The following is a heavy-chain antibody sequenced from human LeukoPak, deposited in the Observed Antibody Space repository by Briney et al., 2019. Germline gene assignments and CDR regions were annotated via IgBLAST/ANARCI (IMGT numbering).Heavy chain of an antibody. Sequence: GASVKVSCTASGYTFTGYYMHWVRQAPGQGLEWMGWINPNSGGTNYAQKFQGRVTMTRDTSISTAYMELSRLRSDDTAVYYCARSLGVVGIAAAGTFDPWGQGTLVTVSS. CDR1: GYTFTGYY. J-gene: IGHJ5*02. V-gene: IGHV1-2*02. CDR2: INPNSGGT. CDR3: ARSLGVVGIAAAGTFDP. D-gene: IGHD6-13*01.